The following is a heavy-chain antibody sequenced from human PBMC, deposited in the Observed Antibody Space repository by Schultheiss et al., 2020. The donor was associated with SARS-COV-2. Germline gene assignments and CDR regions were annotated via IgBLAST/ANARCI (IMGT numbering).Heavy chain of an antibody. J-gene: IGHJ3*02. CDR3: ARDPRILEWFTPGDNAFDI. D-gene: IGHD3-3*01. V-gene: IGHV3-48*03. CDR1: GFTFSSYE. CDR2: ISSSGSTI. Sequence: GGSLRLSCAASGFTFSSYEMNWVRQAPGKGLEWVSYISSSGSTIYYADSVKGRFTISRDNAKNSLYLQMNSLRAEDTALYHCARDPRILEWFTPGDNAFDIWGQGTMVTVSS.